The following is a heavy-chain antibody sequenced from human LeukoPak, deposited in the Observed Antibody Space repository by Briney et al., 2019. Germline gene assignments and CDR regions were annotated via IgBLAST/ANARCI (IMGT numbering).Heavy chain of an antibody. CDR2: INHSGST. CDR3: ARRPRPRPFDY. V-gene: IGHV4-34*01. Sequence: GSLRLSCAASGFTFSSYAMTWIRQPPGKGLEWIGKINHSGSTNYNPSLKSRVTISVDTSKNQFSLKLSSVTAADTAVYYCARRPRPRPFDYWGQGTLVTVSS. J-gene: IGHJ4*02. CDR1: GFTFSSYA.